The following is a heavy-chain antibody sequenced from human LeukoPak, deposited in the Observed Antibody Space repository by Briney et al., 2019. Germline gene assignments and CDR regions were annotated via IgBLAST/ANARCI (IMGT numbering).Heavy chain of an antibody. D-gene: IGHD3-10*01. CDR1: GFTFSSYG. Sequence: LRLSCAASGFTFSSYGMSWVRQAPGKGLEWIGYIYYSGTTYYNPSLKGRISFSMQTSKNQFSLNLRSVTAADTAVYYCARDPVYGSGAFWGQGTLVTVSS. CDR2: IYYSGTT. V-gene: IGHV4-30-4*08. J-gene: IGHJ4*02. CDR3: ARDPVYGSGAF.